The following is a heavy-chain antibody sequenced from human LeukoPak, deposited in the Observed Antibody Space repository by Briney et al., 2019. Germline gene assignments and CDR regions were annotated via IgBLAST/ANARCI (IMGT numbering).Heavy chain of an antibody. CDR3: ARVGYSGYDHFDY. CDR2: INSDGSST. J-gene: IGHJ4*02. Sequence: GGSLRLSCAASGFTFSSYWMHWVRQAPGKGLVWVSRINSDGSSTSYADSVKGRFTISRDNAKNTLYLQMNSLRAEDTAVYYCARVGYSGYDHFDYGGQGTLVTVSA. V-gene: IGHV3-74*01. D-gene: IGHD5-12*01. CDR1: GFTFSSYW.